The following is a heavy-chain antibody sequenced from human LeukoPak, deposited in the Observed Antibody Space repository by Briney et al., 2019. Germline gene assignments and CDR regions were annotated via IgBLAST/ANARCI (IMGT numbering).Heavy chain of an antibody. CDR3: ARKDRGKTAYFDY. CDR2: ISASGRNR. Sequence: PGRSLRLSCAASGFTFSNYAMTWVRQAPGKGLELVSVISASGRNRDYADSVKGRFTISRDNSKNTLYLQMNSLRAEDTAVYYCARKDRGKTAYFDYWGQGTLVTVSS. CDR1: GFTFSNYA. D-gene: IGHD2-21*02. V-gene: IGHV3-23*01. J-gene: IGHJ4*02.